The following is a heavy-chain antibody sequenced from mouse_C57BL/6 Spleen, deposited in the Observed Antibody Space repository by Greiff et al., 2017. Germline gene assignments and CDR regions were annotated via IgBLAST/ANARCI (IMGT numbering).Heavy chain of an antibody. Sequence: VQLQQSGAELVQPGASVKLSCKASGFTFTSYWMQWVKQRPGQGLEWFGEIDPSDSYTNYNQKFKGKGTLTVDTSTTTAYMHLRSLASEDSAFYYCARSNDSYWWFDDWGQGTMVTVSA. CDR3: ARSNDSYWWFDD. CDR1: GFTFTSYW. J-gene: IGHJ3*01. D-gene: IGHD2-3*01. V-gene: IGHV1-50*01. CDR2: IDPSDSYT.